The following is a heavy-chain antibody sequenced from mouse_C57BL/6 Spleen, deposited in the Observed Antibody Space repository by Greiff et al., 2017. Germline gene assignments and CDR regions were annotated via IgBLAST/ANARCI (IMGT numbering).Heavy chain of an antibody. D-gene: IGHD1-1*01. CDR1: GYAFSSSW. CDR2: LYPGDGDT. V-gene: IGHV1-82*01. CDR3: AREMGFDGSSNWYFDV. J-gene: IGHJ1*03. Sequence: VQLQQPGPELVKPGASVKISCKASGYAFSSSWMNWVKQRPGQGLEWIGRLYPGDGDTNYNGQFKGKATLTADKSSSTAYMQLSSLTSEDSAVYFCAREMGFDGSSNWYFDVWGTGTTVTVAS.